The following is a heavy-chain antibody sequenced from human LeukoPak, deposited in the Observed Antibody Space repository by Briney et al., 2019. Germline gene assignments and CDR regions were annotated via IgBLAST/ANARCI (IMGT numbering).Heavy chain of an antibody. D-gene: IGHD2-2*01. Sequence: GGSLRLSCAVSGITLSNYGMSWVRQAPGKGLEWVAGLSGSGGGTNYADSVQGRFTISRDNPKNTLYLQMNSLRAEDTAVYYCARDPYCRSTSCYGYYFDYWGQGTLVTVSS. CDR2: LSGSGGGT. CDR3: ARDPYCRSTSCYGYYFDY. V-gene: IGHV3-23*01. J-gene: IGHJ4*02. CDR1: GITLSNYG.